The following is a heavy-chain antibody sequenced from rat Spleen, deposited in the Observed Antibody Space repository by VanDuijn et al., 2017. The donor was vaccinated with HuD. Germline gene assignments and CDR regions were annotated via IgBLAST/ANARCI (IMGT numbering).Heavy chain of an antibody. J-gene: IGHJ2*01. CDR3: TGPFDY. CDR1: GFIFRNYG. Sequence: EVQLVESGGGLVQPGRSLKLSCAASGFIFRNYGMTWIRQVPGKGLEWVASITNAAGSTYYPDSVKGRFTISRDNAKSTLYLQMNSLRSEDTATYYCTGPFDYWGQGVMVTVSS. V-gene: IGHV5-31*01. CDR2: ITNAAGST.